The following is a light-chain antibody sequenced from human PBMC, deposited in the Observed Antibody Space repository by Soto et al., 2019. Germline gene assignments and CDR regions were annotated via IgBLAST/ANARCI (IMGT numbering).Light chain of an antibody. Sequence: EIVLTQSPGTLSLSPGERATLSCRSSQSVSGSYLAWYQQRPSQAPRLLIYATSTRATGVPARVSGSGSGTDFTLTITRLGTADFEVYYWKHYCNSLWTFGQGTKVEIK. CDR3: KHYCNSLWT. J-gene: IGKJ1*01. V-gene: IGKV3-20*01. CDR1: QSVSGSY. CDR2: ATS.